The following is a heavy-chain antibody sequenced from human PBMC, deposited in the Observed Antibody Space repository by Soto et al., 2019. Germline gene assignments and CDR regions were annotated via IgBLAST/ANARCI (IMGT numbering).Heavy chain of an antibody. CDR3: AKERTSSGSYYYYYYYGMDV. J-gene: IGHJ6*02. CDR2: ISYDGSNK. V-gene: IGHV3-30*18. Sequence: LRLSCAASGFTFSSYGMHWVRQAPGKGLEWVAVISYDGSNKYYADSVKGRFTISRDNSKNTLYLQMNSLRAEDTAVYYCAKERTSSGSYYYYYYYGMDVWGQGTTVTVSS. CDR1: GFTFSSYG. D-gene: IGHD3-10*01.